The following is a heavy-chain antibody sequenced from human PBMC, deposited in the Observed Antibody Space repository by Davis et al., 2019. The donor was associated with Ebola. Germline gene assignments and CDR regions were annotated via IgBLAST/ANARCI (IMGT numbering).Heavy chain of an antibody. V-gene: IGHV3-15*01. CDR1: GFTFSNAW. CDR2: IKRKTDGGTT. CDR3: TTYYGSGSLPGYYYGMDV. D-gene: IGHD3-10*01. Sequence: GESLKISCAASGFTFSNAWMSWVRQAPGKGLEWVGRIKRKTDGGTTDYAAPVKGRFTISRDDSKNTLYLQMNSLKTEDTGVYYCTTYYGSGSLPGYYYGMDVWGQGTTVTVSS. J-gene: IGHJ6*02.